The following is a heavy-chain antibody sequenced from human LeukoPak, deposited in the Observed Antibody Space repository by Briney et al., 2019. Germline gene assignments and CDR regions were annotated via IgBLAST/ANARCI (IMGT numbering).Heavy chain of an antibody. Sequence: GASVKVSCKASGYTFTSYDINWGRQATGQGLECMGGMNPNSGNTGYAQKFQGRVTMTRNTSISTAYMELSSLRSEDTAVYYCARGHYDILTYLYYFDYWGQGTLVTVSS. CDR3: ARGHYDILTYLYYFDY. D-gene: IGHD3-9*01. CDR1: GYTFTSYD. CDR2: MNPNSGNT. J-gene: IGHJ4*02. V-gene: IGHV1-8*01.